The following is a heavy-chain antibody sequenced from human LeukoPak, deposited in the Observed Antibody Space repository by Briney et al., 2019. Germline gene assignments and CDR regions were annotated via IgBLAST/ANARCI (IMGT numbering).Heavy chain of an antibody. CDR3: ARHLLGDAFDI. D-gene: IGHD7-27*01. J-gene: IGHJ3*02. CDR1: GDSISSYY. Sequence: PSETLSLTCTVSGDSISSYYWSWIRQPPEKGLEWIGYIYYSGSTNYNPSLKSRVTISVDTSKNQFSLKLSSVTAADTAVYYCARHLLGDAFDIWGQGTMVTVSS. V-gene: IGHV4-59*08. CDR2: IYYSGST.